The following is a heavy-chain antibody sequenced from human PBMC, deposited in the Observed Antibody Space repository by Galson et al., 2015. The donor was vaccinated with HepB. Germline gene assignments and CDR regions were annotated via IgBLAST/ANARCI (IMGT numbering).Heavy chain of an antibody. Sequence: QSGAEVKKPGESLKISCKGSGYKFTSYCMHWVRQAPGQGLEWMGIINPSGGSTDYAQKFRGRLTMTRDTSTSTVFMELSSLRSEDTAVYHCARGVLLWDGPDYWGQGTLVTVSS. CDR1: GYKFTSYC. CDR2: INPSGGST. CDR3: ARGVLLWDGPDY. D-gene: IGHD3-10*01. V-gene: IGHV1-46*01. J-gene: IGHJ4*02.